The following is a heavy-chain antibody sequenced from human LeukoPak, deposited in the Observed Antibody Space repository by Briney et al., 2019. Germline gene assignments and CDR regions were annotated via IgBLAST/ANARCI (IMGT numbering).Heavy chain of an antibody. CDR2: INSDGSST. Sequence: GGSLRLSCVASGFSFSSYEMNWVRQAPGKDLVWVSRINSDGSSTSYADSVKGRFTISRDNAKNTLYLQMNSLRAEDTAVYYCARVRYSSSSPYWYFDLWGRGTLVTVSS. D-gene: IGHD6-6*01. CDR1: GFSFSSYE. CDR3: ARVRYSSSSPYWYFDL. J-gene: IGHJ2*01. V-gene: IGHV3-74*01.